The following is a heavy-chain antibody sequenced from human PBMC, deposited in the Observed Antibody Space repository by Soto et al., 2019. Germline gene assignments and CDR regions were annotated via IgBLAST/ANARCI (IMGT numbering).Heavy chain of an antibody. CDR1: GFTFTSSA. CDR2: IAVGSGYT. D-gene: IGHD2-8*01. V-gene: IGHV1-58*01. CDR3: AADATAWQQMVPSDY. J-gene: IGHJ4*02. Sequence: SVKVSCKASGFTFTSSAFQWVRQARGQRLEWIGWIAVGSGYTNYAQRFQDRVTLTRDMSTATTYMELSRLTSEDTAIYYCAADATAWQQMVPSDYWGQGPMVTV.